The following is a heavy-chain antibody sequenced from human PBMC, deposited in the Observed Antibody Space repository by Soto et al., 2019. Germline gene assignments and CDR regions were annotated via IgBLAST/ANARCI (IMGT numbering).Heavy chain of an antibody. CDR3: AKDPISPYGGKSGAAFDI. D-gene: IGHD4-17*01. CDR2: ISGSGGST. Sequence: EVQLLESGGGLVQPGGSLRLSCAASGSTFSSYAMSWVRQAPGKGLEWVSAISGSGGSTYYADSVKGRFTISRDNSKNTLYLQMNSLRAEDTAVYYCAKDPISPYGGKSGAAFDIWGQGTMVTVSS. V-gene: IGHV3-23*01. CDR1: GSTFSSYA. J-gene: IGHJ3*02.